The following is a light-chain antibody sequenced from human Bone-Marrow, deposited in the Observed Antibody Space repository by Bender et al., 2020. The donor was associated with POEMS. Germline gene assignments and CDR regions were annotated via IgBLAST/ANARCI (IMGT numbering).Light chain of an antibody. CDR2: KDS. V-gene: IGLV3-25*03. CDR3: QSADSSDTYGV. Sequence: SYELTQAPSVSVSPGQTARITCSGDALPKQYAYWYQQKPGQAPVLVIYKDSERPSGIPERFSGSSSGTTVTLTISGVQAEDEADYYCQSADSSDTYGVFGGGTKLTVL. J-gene: IGLJ3*02. CDR1: ALPKQY.